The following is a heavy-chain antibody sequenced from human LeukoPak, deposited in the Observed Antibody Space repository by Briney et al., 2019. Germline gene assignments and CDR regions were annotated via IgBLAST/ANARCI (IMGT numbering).Heavy chain of an antibody. J-gene: IGHJ6*02. V-gene: IGHV1-69*13. CDR3: ARGNDFWSGYYSDYYYYGMDV. Sequence: GASVTVSCKASGGTFSSYAISWVRQAPGQGLEWMGGIIPIFGTANYAQKFQGRVTITADESTSTAYMELSSLRSEDTAVYYCARGNDFWSGYYSDYYYYGMDVWGQGTTVTVSS. CDR1: GGTFSSYA. D-gene: IGHD3-3*01. CDR2: IIPIFGTA.